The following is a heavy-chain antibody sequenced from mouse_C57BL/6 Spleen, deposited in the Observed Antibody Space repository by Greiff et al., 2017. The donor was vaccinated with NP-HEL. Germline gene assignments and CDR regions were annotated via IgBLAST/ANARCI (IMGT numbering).Heavy chain of an antibody. Sequence: VQLQQSGPVLVKPGASVKMSCKASGYTFTDYYMNWVKQSHGKSLEWIGVINPYNGGTSYNQKFKGKATLTVDKSSSTAYMELNSLTSEDSAVYYCARRGGTYFDVWGTGTTVTVSS. CDR3: ARRGGTYFDV. D-gene: IGHD3-3*01. V-gene: IGHV1-19*01. CDR2: INPYNGGT. CDR1: GYTFTDYY. J-gene: IGHJ1*03.